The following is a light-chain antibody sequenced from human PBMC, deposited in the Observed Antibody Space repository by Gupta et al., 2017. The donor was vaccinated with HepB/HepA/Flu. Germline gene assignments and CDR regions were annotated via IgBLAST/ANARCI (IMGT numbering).Light chain of an antibody. J-gene: IGKJ1*01. Sequence: EIVMTQSPADLSVSAGDRVTLSCRASQSVSRTLAWYQHKPGQAPRLLSYDASTRASDVPTRFSGSGSRIEFTLTISSLQSDDSAVYYCQQYHFRPWTFGQGTKVEIK. V-gene: IGKV3-15*01. CDR2: DAS. CDR1: QSVSRT. CDR3: QQYHFRPWT.